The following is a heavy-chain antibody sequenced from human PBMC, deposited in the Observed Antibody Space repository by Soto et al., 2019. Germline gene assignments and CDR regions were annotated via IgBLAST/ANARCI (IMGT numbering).Heavy chain of an antibody. CDR1: GFTFSSYG. V-gene: IGHV3-33*01. D-gene: IGHD3-22*01. J-gene: IGHJ4*02. CDR2: IWYDGSNK. Sequence: QVQLVESGGGVVQPGRSLRLSCAASGFTFSSYGMHWVRQAPGTGLEWAAVIWYDGSNKYYADSVKGRFTISRDNSKNPLYVQMNSLRAEDTAVYYCARDRRGTKYYYDSSGYVYGGQGTLVTVSS. CDR3: ARDRRGTKYYYDSSGYVY.